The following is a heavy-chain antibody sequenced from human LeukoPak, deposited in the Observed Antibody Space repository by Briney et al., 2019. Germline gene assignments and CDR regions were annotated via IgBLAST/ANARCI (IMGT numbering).Heavy chain of an antibody. Sequence: GGSLRLSCAASGFTFSSYGMHWVRQAPGKGLGWVAALSYDGSSKYYADSVKGRFTISRDNSKHTLYLQMNSLGPEDTALYYCAKDTSGNYYYYYYGMDVWGQGTTVTVSS. CDR1: GFTFSSYG. V-gene: IGHV3-30*18. CDR3: AKDTSGNYYYYYYGMDV. CDR2: LSYDGSSK. D-gene: IGHD3-10*01. J-gene: IGHJ6*02.